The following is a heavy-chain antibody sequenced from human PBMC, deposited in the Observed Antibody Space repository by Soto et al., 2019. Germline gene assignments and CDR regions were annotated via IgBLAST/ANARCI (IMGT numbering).Heavy chain of an antibody. CDR2: ISYDGSNK. V-gene: IGHV3-30*18. J-gene: IGHJ4*02. CDR1: GFTFSSYG. D-gene: IGHD1-26*01. CDR3: AKERRSSGGSHAFDY. Sequence: QVQLVESGGGVVQPGRSLRLSCAASGFTFSSYGMHWVRQAPGKGLEWVAVISYDGSNKYYADSVKGRFTISRDNSKNTLYLQINSLRAEDTAVYYCAKERRSSGGSHAFDYWGQGTLVTVSS.